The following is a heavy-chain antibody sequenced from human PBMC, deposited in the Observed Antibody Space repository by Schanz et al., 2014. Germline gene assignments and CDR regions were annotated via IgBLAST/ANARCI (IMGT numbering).Heavy chain of an antibody. D-gene: IGHD5-12*01. CDR1: GGTFNSYT. CDR3: ARDFSAYVGNYFDY. V-gene: IGHV1-18*01. Sequence: QVQLVQSGAEVKKPGSSMKVSCKASGGTFNSYTINWVRQAPGQGLEWMGWISAYNGHTDYAQKLQGRVTLTTDTSTSTAYMELRNLRSDDTAVYYCARDFSAYVGNYFDYWGQGTLVTVSS. J-gene: IGHJ4*02. CDR2: ISAYNGHT.